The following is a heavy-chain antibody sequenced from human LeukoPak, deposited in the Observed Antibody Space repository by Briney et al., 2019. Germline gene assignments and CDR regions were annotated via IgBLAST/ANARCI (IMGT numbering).Heavy chain of an antibody. J-gene: IGHJ4*02. CDR1: GFTFSNYA. CDR3: ARDSTYYYDSGSSGPHYFDN. CDR2: ISSGGTYE. V-gene: IGHV3-30*01. Sequence: GGSLRLSCAASGFTFSNYAMHWVRQAPGKGLEWVSLISSGGTYEYYADSVKGRFTISRDNSKNTLCLQLNSLRAEDTAVYYCARDSTYYYDSGSSGPHYFDNWGQGTLVTVSS. D-gene: IGHD3-10*01.